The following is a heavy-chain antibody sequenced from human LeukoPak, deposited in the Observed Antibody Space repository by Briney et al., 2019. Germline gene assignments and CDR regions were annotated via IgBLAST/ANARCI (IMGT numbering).Heavy chain of an antibody. CDR1: GGSMSPYY. Sequence: SETLSLTCTVSGGSMSPYYWSWMWQPPGKGPEYVGYIFYTGGTNYNPSLKRRVTVSLDTSKNQFSLKLSSVTATDTAVYYCARLGFCRGDNCLDDYWGQGTLVTVSS. V-gene: IGHV4-59*08. J-gene: IGHJ4*02. CDR2: IFYTGGT. CDR3: ARLGFCRGDNCLDDY. D-gene: IGHD2-15*01.